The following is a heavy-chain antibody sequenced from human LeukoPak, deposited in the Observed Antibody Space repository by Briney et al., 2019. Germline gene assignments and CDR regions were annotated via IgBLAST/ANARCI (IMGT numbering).Heavy chain of an antibody. CDR2: IYYSGST. CDR3: ARDLGIYGMDV. V-gene: IGHV4-59*01. Sequence: PSETLSLTCTVSGGSISSYYWSWIRQPPGKGLEWIGYIYYSGSTNYNPPLKSRVTISVDTSKNQFSLKLSSVTAADTAVYYCARDLGIYGMDVWGQGTTVTVSS. J-gene: IGHJ6*02. CDR1: GGSISSYY.